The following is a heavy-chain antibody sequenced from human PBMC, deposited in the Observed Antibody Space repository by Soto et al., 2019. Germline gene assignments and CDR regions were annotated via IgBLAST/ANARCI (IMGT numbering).Heavy chain of an antibody. J-gene: IGHJ6*02. CDR3: ASQDTSRCYDGRCYFGMDV. Sequence: QVQLVQSGAEVQKPGSSVRVSCKAPGGTFMKSSISWVRQAPGQGLEWMGEIIPVFGTTNYAQKFQGRVTITADQSTSTAYMNLSSLTPQDTAVYFCASQDTSRCYDGRCYFGMDVWGQGATVTVSS. D-gene: IGHD2-2*01. V-gene: IGHV1-69*01. CDR2: IIPVFGTT. CDR1: GGTFMKSS.